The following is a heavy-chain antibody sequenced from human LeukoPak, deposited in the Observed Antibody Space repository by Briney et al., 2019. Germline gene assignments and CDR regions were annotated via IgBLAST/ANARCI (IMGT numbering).Heavy chain of an antibody. J-gene: IGHJ4*02. V-gene: IGHV4-59*01. Sequence: PSETLSLTCTVSGGSISSYYWSWIRQPPGKGLEWIGYIYYSGSTNYNPSLKSRVTISVDTSKNQFSLKLSSVTAADTAVYYCARGESIVVAFFDYWGQGTLVTVSS. CDR3: ARGESIVVAFFDY. D-gene: IGHD3-22*01. CDR2: IYYSGST. CDR1: GGSISSYY.